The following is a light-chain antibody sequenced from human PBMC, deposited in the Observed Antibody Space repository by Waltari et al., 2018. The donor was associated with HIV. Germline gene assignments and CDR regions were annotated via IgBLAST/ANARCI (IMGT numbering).Light chain of an antibody. CDR2: GDN. Sequence: QSVLTQPPSVSGAPGQRVTISCTGSSSNIGARFDVHWYQQLQGPDPKLLIYGDNKRPPGVPDRFSGSKSGTSASLAITGLQAEDEADYYCQSYDSSLSGSVFGGGTKLTVL. CDR3: QSYDSSLSGSV. J-gene: IGLJ3*02. V-gene: IGLV1-40*01. CDR1: SSNIGARFD.